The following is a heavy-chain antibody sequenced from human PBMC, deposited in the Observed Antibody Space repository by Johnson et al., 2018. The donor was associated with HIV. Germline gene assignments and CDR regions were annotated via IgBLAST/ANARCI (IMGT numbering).Heavy chain of an antibody. D-gene: IGHD5-12*01. J-gene: IGHJ3*02. Sequence: VQVLESGGGVVQPGRSLRLSCAASGFTFSSYAMHWVRQAPGKGLEWVAVISYDGSNKYYADSVKGRFTISRDNAKNTLDMQMNSLRVEDTAVYYCARWGRGGYENPGLDIWGQGTMVTVSS. CDR2: ISYDGSNK. CDR3: ARWGRGGYENPGLDI. CDR1: GFTFSSYA. V-gene: IGHV3-30-3*01.